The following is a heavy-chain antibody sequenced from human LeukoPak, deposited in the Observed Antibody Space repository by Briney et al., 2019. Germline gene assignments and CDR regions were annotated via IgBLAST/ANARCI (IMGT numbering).Heavy chain of an antibody. Sequence: PGGSLRLSCAASGFTFSSYSMNWVRQAPGKGLEWVAFIRYDGSNKYYADSVKGRFTISRDNSKNTLYLQMNSLRAEDTAVYYCAKDLALSDISSSFDYWGQGTLVTVSS. CDR1: GFTFSSYS. CDR2: IRYDGSNK. CDR3: AKDLALSDISSSFDY. J-gene: IGHJ4*02. V-gene: IGHV3-30*02. D-gene: IGHD6-13*01.